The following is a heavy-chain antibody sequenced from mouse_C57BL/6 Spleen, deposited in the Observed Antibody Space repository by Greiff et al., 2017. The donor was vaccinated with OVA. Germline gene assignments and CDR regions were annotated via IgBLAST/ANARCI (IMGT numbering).Heavy chain of an antibody. D-gene: IGHD2-5*01. V-gene: IGHV1-82*01. CDR3: ARKKPNYSNYEGYAMDY. J-gene: IGHJ4*01. Sequence: VQLQQSGPELVKPGASVKISCKASGYAFSSSWMNWVKQRPGKGLEWIGRIYPGDGDTNYNGKFKGKATLTADKSSSTAYMQLSSLTSEDSAVYFCARKKPNYSNYEGYAMDYWGQGTSVTVSS. CDR1: GYAFSSSW. CDR2: IYPGDGDT.